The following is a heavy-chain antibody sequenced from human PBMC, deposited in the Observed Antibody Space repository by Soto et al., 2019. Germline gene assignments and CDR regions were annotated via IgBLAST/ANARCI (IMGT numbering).Heavy chain of an antibody. CDR1: GGTFSSYA. V-gene: IGHV1-69*13. CDR3: ARDLGVTAKYDSSGYYYY. Sequence: ASVKVSCKASGGTFSSYAISWVRQAPGQGLEWMGGIIPIFGTANYAQKFQGRVTITADESTSTAYMELSSLRSEDTAVYYCARDLGVTAKYDSSGYYYYWGQGTLVTVSS. J-gene: IGHJ4*02. CDR2: IIPIFGTA. D-gene: IGHD3-22*01.